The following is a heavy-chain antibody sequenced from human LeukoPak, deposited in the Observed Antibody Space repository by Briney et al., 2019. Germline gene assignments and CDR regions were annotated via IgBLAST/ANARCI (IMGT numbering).Heavy chain of an antibody. D-gene: IGHD6-13*01. CDR3: ARGIAAAGTRWFDP. J-gene: IGHJ5*02. V-gene: IGHV3-13*01. CDR1: GFTFSNYD. CDR2: IGTAGDT. Sequence: PGGSLRLSCAASGFTFSNYDMHWVRQGTGKALQWVSTIGTAGDTYYPGSVKGRFTISRENAKNSLYLQMNSLRAGDTAVYYCARGIAAAGTRWFDPWGQGTLVTVSS.